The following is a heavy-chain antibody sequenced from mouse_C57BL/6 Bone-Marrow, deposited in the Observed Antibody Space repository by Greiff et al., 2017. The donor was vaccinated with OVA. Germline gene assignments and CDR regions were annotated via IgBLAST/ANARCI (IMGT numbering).Heavy chain of an antibody. Sequence: EVQLQQSGPELVKPGASVKISCKASGYTFTDYYMNWVKQSPGKSLEWIGDINPNNGGTSYNQKFKGKATVTVDKSSSTAYMELRSLTSEDSAVYYCARIYDGYYCYFDYWGQGTTLTVSS. V-gene: IGHV1-26*01. J-gene: IGHJ2*01. CDR2: INPNNGGT. CDR3: ARIYDGYYCYFDY. D-gene: IGHD2-3*01. CDR1: GYTFTDYY.